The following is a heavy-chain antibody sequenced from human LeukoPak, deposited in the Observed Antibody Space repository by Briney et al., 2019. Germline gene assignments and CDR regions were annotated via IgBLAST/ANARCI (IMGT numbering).Heavy chain of an antibody. CDR1: GFTFSNYW. CDR3: ARDVYYYDSSGHDF. V-gene: IGHV3-7*01. D-gene: IGHD3-22*01. CDR2: IKRDGSEK. Sequence: PGGSLRLSCAASGFTFSNYWMNGVRQAPGKGLEWVANIKRDGSEKYYVDSVRGRFTISRDNVKNSLYLQLSSLKAEDTGIYYCARDVYYYDSSGHDFWGQGTLVTVSS. J-gene: IGHJ4*02.